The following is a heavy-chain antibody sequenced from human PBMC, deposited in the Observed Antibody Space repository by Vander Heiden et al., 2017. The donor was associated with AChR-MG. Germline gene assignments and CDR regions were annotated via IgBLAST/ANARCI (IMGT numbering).Heavy chain of an antibody. CDR1: GFRFSSYG. Sequence: QVQLVESGGGVVQPGGSLRLSCEAPGFRFSSYGMHWVRQAPGKGLEWVANVWYDGSGKFYSASVKGRFTISRDNANNMLSLEMNSLRVEDTALYFCAKDQTVTGLGGMDVWGQGTMVTVSS. CDR3: AKDQTVTGLGGMDV. V-gene: IGHV3-33*06. D-gene: IGHD4-17*01. J-gene: IGHJ6*02. CDR2: VWYDGSGK.